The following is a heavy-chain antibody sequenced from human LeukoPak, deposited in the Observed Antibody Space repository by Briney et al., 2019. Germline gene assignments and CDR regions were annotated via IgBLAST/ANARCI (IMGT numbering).Heavy chain of an antibody. J-gene: IGHJ3*02. D-gene: IGHD3-10*01. CDR3: ARNTWFGEGIDAFDI. V-gene: IGHV3-21*01. Sequence: GGSLRLSWAASGFTFSSYTMKWVRQAPGKGLEWVSSISSRSSYIYYADSVKGRFTISRDNAESSLYLQMNSLRAEDTAVYYCARNTWFGEGIDAFDIWGQGTMVTVSS. CDR2: ISSRSSYI. CDR1: GFTFSSYT.